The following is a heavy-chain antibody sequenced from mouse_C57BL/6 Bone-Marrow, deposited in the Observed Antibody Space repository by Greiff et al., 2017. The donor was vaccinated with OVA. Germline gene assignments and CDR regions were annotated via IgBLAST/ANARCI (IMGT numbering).Heavy chain of an antibody. D-gene: IGHD2-4*01. CDR2: TYPRDGST. V-gene: IGHV1-85*01. CDR1: GYTFTSYD. CDR3: VAYYDYEAWFAY. Sequence: QVQLQQSGPELVKPGASVKLSCKASGYTFTSYDINWVKQRPGQGLEWIGWTYPRDGSTKDTEKFKGKATLTVDTASSTAYMELHSLTSEDAAVDFCVAYYDYEAWFAYWGQGTLVTVSA. J-gene: IGHJ3*01.